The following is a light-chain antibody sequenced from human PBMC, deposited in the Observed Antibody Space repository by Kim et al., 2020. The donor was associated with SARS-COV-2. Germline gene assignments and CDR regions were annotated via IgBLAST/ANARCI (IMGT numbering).Light chain of an antibody. J-gene: IGKJ1*01. CDR1: QDIRSN. V-gene: IGKV3D-15*01. Sequence: VSPGERATLSCRASQDIRSNLAWYQQKPGQPPRLLIYDAATRATVIPARFSGSGSGTEFSLTIDSLQSEDSAVYFCQQYNDWPPWTFGQGTKLEI. CDR2: DAA. CDR3: QQYNDWPPWT.